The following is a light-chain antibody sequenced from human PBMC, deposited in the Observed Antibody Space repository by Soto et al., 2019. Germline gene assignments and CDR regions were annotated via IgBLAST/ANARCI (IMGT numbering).Light chain of an antibody. J-gene: IGKJ1*01. Sequence: DIQMSQSPSSLSASVGDRFTITCRASQGIRNDLAWFQHKPGNVPKRLIYASTLQSGVPSRFSGSGSGTEFTLTITGLQPEDFATYYCLHYHSYPRTFGRGTKVDIK. CDR2: AS. CDR1: QGIRND. CDR3: LHYHSYPRT. V-gene: IGKV1-17*01.